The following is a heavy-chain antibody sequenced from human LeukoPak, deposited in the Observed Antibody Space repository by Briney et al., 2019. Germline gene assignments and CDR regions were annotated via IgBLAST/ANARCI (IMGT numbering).Heavy chain of an antibody. Sequence: SETLSLTCTVPVGSIRISSYYWGWIRQPPGKGLEWFWSIYYSGSKHYNAPLKSRGTISLETSKTQFSLKMNPVTAAETAVYLCARQVVAVAGNGYFDYWGQGPLVPVFS. D-gene: IGHD6-19*01. J-gene: IGHJ4*02. CDR1: VGSIRISSYY. CDR2: IYYSGSK. V-gene: IGHV4-39*01. CDR3: ARQVVAVAGNGYFDY.